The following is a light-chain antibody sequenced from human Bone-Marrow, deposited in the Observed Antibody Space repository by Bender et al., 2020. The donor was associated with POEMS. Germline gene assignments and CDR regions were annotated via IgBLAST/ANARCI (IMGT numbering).Light chain of an antibody. CDR2: VTSDGSH. J-gene: IGLJ3*02. CDR1: SGHSTYA. V-gene: IGLV4-69*01. CDR3: QTWGTGIDWV. Sequence: QVILTQSPSASASLGASVKLTCTLSSGHSTYAVAWHQQLPGRGPRYLMNVTSDGSHTKGDGIPDRFSGSSSGAERYLTISSLQSEDEADYYCQTWGTGIDWVFGGGTKLTVL.